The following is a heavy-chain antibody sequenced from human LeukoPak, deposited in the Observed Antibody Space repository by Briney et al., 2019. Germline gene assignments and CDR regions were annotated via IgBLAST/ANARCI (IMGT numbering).Heavy chain of an antibody. CDR2: IYYSGST. V-gene: IGHV4-39*07. D-gene: IGHD5-12*01. CDR1: GGSISSNYY. J-gene: IGHJ4*02. Sequence: PSETLSLTCTVSGGSISSNYYWGWIRQPPGKGLEWIGSIYYSGSTYYNPPLKSRVTISVDTSKNQFSLKVNPVTAADTAVYYCASGRSGYDWDYWGQGTLVTVSS. CDR3: ASGRSGYDWDY.